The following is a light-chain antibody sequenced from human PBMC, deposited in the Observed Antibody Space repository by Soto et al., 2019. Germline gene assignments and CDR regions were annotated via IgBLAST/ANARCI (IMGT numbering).Light chain of an antibody. Sequence: EIVLTQSPGTLSLSPGERATLSCRASQSVTSSYLAWYQQKPGQAPRLLIHGASSRATGIPDRISGSGSGTDFTLTISRLEPEDFAVYDCQLYVSSGFTFGQGTKLEI. CDR1: QSVTSSY. V-gene: IGKV3-20*01. J-gene: IGKJ2*01. CDR3: QLYVSSGFT. CDR2: GAS.